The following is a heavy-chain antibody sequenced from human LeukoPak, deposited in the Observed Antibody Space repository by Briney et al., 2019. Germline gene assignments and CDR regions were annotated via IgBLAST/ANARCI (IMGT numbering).Heavy chain of an antibody. J-gene: IGHJ4*02. CDR2: MNPNSGNT. CDR1: GYTFTNYD. Sequence: ASVKVSCKTSGYTFTNYDINWVRQATGQGLEWMGWMNPNSGNTGYAQKFQGRVTITRDTSISTAYMELSSLRSEDTAVYYCARDGDYYGSGNFDYLGQGTLVTVSS. CDR3: ARDGDYYGSGNFDY. V-gene: IGHV1-8*03. D-gene: IGHD3-10*01.